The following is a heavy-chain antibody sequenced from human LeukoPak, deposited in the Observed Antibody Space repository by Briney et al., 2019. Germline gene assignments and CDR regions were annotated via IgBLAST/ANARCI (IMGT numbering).Heavy chain of an antibody. CDR1: GYTFTSYA. V-gene: IGHV7-4-1*02. D-gene: IGHD5-12*01. CDR3: AREVSYSGYSINWFDP. Sequence: GASVKVSSKASGYTFTSYAMNWVRQAPGQGLEWMGWINTNTGNPTYAQGFTGRFVFSLDTSVSTAYLQISSLKAEDTAVYYCAREVSYSGYSINWFDPWGQGTLVTVSS. J-gene: IGHJ5*02. CDR2: INTNTGNP.